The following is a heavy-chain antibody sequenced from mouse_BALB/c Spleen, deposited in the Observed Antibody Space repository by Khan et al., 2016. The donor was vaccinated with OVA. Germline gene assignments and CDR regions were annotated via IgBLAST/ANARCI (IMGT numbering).Heavy chain of an antibody. J-gene: IGHJ4*01. CDR1: GFSLPRYN. CDR2: IWGGGTT. D-gene: IGHD2-14*01. CDR3: ARAYYRYDGYYAMDY. Sequence: QVQLKELGPGLVAPSQSLSITCTVSGFSLPRYNIHWVRQPPGKGLEWLGMIWGGGTTDYNSTLKSRLSISKDNSKSQVFLEMNSLQTEDTAMYYCARAYYRYDGYYAMDYWGQGTSVTVSS. V-gene: IGHV2-6-4*01.